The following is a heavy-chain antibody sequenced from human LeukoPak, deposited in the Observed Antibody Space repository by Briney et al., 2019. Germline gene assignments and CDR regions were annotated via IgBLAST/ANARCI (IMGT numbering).Heavy chain of an antibody. Sequence: ASVKVSCKASGYTFTSYGISWVRQAPGQGLEWMGWITPNSGGTNYAQKFQGRVTMTRDTSISTAYMELSRLRSDDTAVYYCARDSGERGSGSYLIAYWGQGTLVTVSS. J-gene: IGHJ4*02. CDR1: GYTFTSYG. CDR2: ITPNSGGT. V-gene: IGHV1-2*02. CDR3: ARDSGERGSGSYLIAY. D-gene: IGHD3-10*01.